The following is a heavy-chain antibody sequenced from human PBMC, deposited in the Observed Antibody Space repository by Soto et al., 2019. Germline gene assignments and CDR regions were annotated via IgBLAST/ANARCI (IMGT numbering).Heavy chain of an antibody. V-gene: IGHV1-18*01. J-gene: IGHJ5*02. CDR1: GYTFTSYG. Sequence: ASVKVSCKASGYTFTSYGISWVRQAPGQGLEWMGWISAYNGNTNYAQKLQGRVTMTTDTSTSTAYMELRSLRSDDPAVYYCARDPNWTGGGHNWFDPWGQGTLVTVSS. D-gene: IGHD1-20*01. CDR3: ARDPNWTGGGHNWFDP. CDR2: ISAYNGNT.